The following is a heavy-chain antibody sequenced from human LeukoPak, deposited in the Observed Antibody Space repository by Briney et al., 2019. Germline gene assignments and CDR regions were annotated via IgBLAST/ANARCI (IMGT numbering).Heavy chain of an antibody. CDR1: GYTFSSYA. V-gene: IGHV1-18*04. CDR2: IRPYNDDT. Sequence: GASVKVSCKTSGYTFSSYAITWLRQTPGQGLEWMGWIRPYNDDTNYAQNFQARVAMTADTSTRTDYMELRSLTSDDTAVYFCAREGSYGDYLTLDYWGQGTLVTVSS. J-gene: IGHJ4*02. D-gene: IGHD4-17*01. CDR3: AREGSYGDYLTLDY.